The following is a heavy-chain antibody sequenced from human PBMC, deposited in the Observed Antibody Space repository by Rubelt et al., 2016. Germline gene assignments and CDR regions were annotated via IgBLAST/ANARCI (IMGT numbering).Heavy chain of an antibody. Sequence: QVQLVQSGAEVKKPGASVKVSCKASGYTFTSYAMHWVRQAPGQRLEWMGWINAGNGNTKYSQKFQGRVTITRDTSASTAYMELSSLRSEDTAVYYCARGGVEGSRSGWFDPWGQGTLVTVSS. V-gene: IGHV1-3*01. D-gene: IGHD3-10*01. CDR3: ARGGVEGSRSGWFDP. CDR2: INAGNGNT. J-gene: IGHJ5*02. CDR1: GYTFTSYA.